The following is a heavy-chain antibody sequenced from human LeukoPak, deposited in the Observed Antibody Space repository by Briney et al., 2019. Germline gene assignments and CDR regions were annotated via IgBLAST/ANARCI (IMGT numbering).Heavy chain of an antibody. Sequence: SVKVSCKASGGTFSSYTISWVRQAPGQGLEWMGRIIPILGIANYAQKFQGRVTITADKSTSTAYMELSSLRSENTAVYYCARDLYYDILTGYYSHYYYYMDVWGKGTTVTVSS. CDR1: GGTFSSYT. CDR3: ARDLYYDILTGYYSHYYYYMDV. J-gene: IGHJ6*03. CDR2: IIPILGIA. D-gene: IGHD3-9*01. V-gene: IGHV1-69*04.